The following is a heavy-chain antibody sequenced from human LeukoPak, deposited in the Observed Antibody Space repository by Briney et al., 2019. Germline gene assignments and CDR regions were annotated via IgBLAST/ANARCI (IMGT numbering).Heavy chain of an antibody. CDR1: GYTFTSYY. J-gene: IGHJ2*01. Sequence: ASVKVSCKASGYTFTSYYMHWVRQAPGQGLEWMGIINPSGGSTSYAQKLQGRVTMTRDMSTSTVYMELSSLRSEDTAVYYCAREGRDGYNFRYFDLWGRGTLVTVSS. V-gene: IGHV1-46*01. CDR3: AREGRDGYNFRYFDL. D-gene: IGHD5-24*01. CDR2: INPSGGST.